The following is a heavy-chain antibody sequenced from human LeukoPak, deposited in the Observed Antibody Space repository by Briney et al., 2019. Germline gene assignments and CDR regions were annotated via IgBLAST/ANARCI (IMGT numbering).Heavy chain of an antibody. CDR2: ISYDGSNK. CDR1: GFTFSSYA. Sequence: PGRSLRLSCAASGFTFSSYAMHWVRQAPGKGLEWVAVISYDGSNKYYADSVKGRFTISRDNSKNTLYLQMNSLRAEDTAVYYCAREGKDSYAHWFYYYGIDVWGQGTTVTVSS. J-gene: IGHJ6*02. V-gene: IGHV3-30-3*01. D-gene: IGHD5-18*01. CDR3: AREGKDSYAHWFYYYGIDV.